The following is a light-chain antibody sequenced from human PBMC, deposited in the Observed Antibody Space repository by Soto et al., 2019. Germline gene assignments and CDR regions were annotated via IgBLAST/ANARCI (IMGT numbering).Light chain of an antibody. CDR1: QSISRY. CDR3: QQSCSTPTT. J-gene: IGKJ5*01. CDR2: AAS. Sequence: DIQMTQSPSSLSASVGDRITITCRASQSISRYLNWYQHKPGKAPKLLINAASSLERGVPSRFSGGGSGTDFTLTISSLQPEDFATYYCQQSCSTPTTFGQGTRLEIK. V-gene: IGKV1-39*01.